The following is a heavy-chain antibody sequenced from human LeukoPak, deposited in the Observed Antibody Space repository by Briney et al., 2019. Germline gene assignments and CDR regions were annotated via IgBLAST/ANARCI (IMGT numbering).Heavy chain of an antibody. Sequence: GGSLRLSCGASGIIFSDIWVTWVRQAPGKGLEWVATISPDGSLKNYVDSVKGRFTISRDNAKNSVYMELNSVRAEDTAVYYCTKPLYYDSSFPGNWGRGTLVTVSS. CDR1: GIIFSDIW. J-gene: IGHJ4*02. CDR2: ISPDGSLK. D-gene: IGHD3-22*01. V-gene: IGHV3-7*01. CDR3: TKPLYYDSSFPGN.